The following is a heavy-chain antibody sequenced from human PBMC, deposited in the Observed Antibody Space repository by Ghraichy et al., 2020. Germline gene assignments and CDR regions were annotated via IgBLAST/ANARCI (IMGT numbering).Heavy chain of an antibody. V-gene: IGHV3-33*01. CDR2: IWSDGNNK. J-gene: IGHJ3*02. Sequence: GESLNISCSASGFTFSTYGMHWVRQAPGKGLEWVTVIWSDGNNKFYVDAVKGRFTTSRDNSKNTLYLQMSSLRVDDTAVYYCAREGGAFDAFDIWGQGTMVIVSS. CDR1: GFTFSTYG. CDR3: AREGGAFDAFDI. D-gene: IGHD3-16*01.